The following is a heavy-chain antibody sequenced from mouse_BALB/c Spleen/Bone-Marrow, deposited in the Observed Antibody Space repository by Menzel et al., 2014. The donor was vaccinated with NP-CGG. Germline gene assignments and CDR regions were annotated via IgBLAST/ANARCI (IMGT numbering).Heavy chain of an antibody. Sequence: QVQLQQSGAELVRPGSSVKISCKASGYAFSSYWMNWVKRRPGQGLEWIGQIYPGDGDTNYNGKFKGKATLTADKSSSTAYMQLSSLTSEDSAVYFCARSELGRYYAMDYWGQGTSVTVSS. J-gene: IGHJ4*01. CDR3: ARSELGRYYAMDY. CDR1: GYAFSSYW. CDR2: IYPGDGDT. V-gene: IGHV1-80*01. D-gene: IGHD4-1*01.